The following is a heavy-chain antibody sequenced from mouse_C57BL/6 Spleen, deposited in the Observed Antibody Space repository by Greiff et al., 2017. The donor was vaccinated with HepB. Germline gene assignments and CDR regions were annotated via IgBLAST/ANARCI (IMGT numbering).Heavy chain of an antibody. CDR2: IYHRSGNT. J-gene: IGHJ3*01. CDR3: ARGVDYDDGAWFAY. CDR1: GYTFTSYG. V-gene: IGHV1-81*01. D-gene: IGHD2-4*01. Sequence: LEESGAELARPGASVKLSCKASGYTFTSYGISWVKQRTGQGLEWIGEIYHRSGNTYYNEKFKGKATLTADKSSSTAYMELRSLTSEDSAVYFCARGVDYDDGAWFAYWGQGTLVTVSA.